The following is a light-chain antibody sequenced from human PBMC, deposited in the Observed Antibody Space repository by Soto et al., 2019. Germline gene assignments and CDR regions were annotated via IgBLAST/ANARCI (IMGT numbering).Light chain of an antibody. CDR1: GSDVGGYNY. CDR2: EVS. Sequence: QSALTQPASVSGSPGQSITLSCTGTGSDVGGYNYVSWYQHHPGKAPKLMIYEVSNRPSGVSDRFSASKSGNTASLTISGLQAEDEAEYYCSSYTSSFTLLFGGGTKLTVL. J-gene: IGLJ2*01. V-gene: IGLV2-14*01. CDR3: SSYTSSFTLL.